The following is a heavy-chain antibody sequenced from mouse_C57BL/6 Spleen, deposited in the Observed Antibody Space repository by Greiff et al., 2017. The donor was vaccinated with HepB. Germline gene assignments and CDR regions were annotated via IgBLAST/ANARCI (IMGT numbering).Heavy chain of an antibody. Sequence: QVQLQQPGSELVKPGASVKLSCKASGYTFTSYWMHWVRQRPGQGLEWIGMIHPNSGSTNYNEKFKSKATLTVDKSSSTAYMQLSSLTSEDSAVYYCARRYGTEMDYWGQGTSVTVSS. CDR1: GYTFTSYW. J-gene: IGHJ4*01. CDR2: IHPNSGST. D-gene: IGHD4-1*01. CDR3: ARRYGTEMDY. V-gene: IGHV1-64*01.